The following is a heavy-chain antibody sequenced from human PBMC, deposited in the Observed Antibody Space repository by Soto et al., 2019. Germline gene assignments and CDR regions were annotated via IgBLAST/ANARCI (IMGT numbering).Heavy chain of an antibody. CDR2: INHSGST. CDR3: ARYRFSDTWSKFDY. Sequence: SETLSLTCAVYGGSFSGYYWSWIRQPPGKGLEWIGEINHSGSTNYNPSLKSRVTISVDTSKNQFSLKLTSVTAADTAVYYCARYRFSDTWSKFDYWGQGTLVTVSS. J-gene: IGHJ4*02. D-gene: IGHD3-16*02. CDR1: GGSFSGYY. V-gene: IGHV4-34*01.